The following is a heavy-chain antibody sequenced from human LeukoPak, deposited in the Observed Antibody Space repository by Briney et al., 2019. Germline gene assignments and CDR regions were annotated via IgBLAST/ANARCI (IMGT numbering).Heavy chain of an antibody. D-gene: IGHD5-12*01. CDR2: INHSGST. V-gene: IGHV4-34*01. CDR3: ARGREMATISPYYFDY. J-gene: IGHJ4*02. Sequence: KSSETLSLTCAVYGGSFSGYYWSWIRQPPGKGLEWIGEINHSGSTNYNPSLKSRVTISVDTSKNQFSLKLSSVTAADTAVYYCARGREMATISPYYFDYWGQGTLVTVSS. CDR1: GGSFSGYY.